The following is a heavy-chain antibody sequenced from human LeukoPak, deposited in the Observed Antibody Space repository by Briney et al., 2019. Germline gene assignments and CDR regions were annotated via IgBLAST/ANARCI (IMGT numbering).Heavy chain of an antibody. D-gene: IGHD4-17*01. CDR3: ARGRAVTKYQGLIDY. Sequence: SETLSLTCAVYGGSFSGYYWAWIRQPPGKGLEWIGEINHSGSTNHNPSLKSRVTISVDTSKNQFSLKLSSVTAADTAVYYCARGRAVTKYQGLIDYWGQGALVTVSS. V-gene: IGHV4-34*01. CDR2: INHSGST. CDR1: GGSFSGYY. J-gene: IGHJ4*02.